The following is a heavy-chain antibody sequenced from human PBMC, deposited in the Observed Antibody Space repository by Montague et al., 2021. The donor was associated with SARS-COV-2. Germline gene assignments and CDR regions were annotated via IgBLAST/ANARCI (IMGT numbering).Heavy chain of an antibody. CDR2: MSSSGHFA. V-gene: IGHV3-11*06. CDR1: GFTFSDSY. D-gene: IGHD1-26*01. J-gene: IGHJ6*02. CDR3: ARDLWGAQSGMDV. Sequence: SRSLSFSASGFTFSDSYMSWVRQAPGRGLEWIAYMSSSGHFASYADSVKGRFTISRDNAKNSLYLQMNSLRAEDTAMYYCARDLWGAQSGMDVWGQGTTVTVSS.